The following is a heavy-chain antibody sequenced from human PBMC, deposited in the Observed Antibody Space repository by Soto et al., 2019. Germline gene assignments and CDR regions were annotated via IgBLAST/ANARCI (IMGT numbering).Heavy chain of an antibody. V-gene: IGHV1-18*01. CDR2: ISAYNGNT. CDR3: VRETEDGTGVSLFDP. CDR1: GYTFTSYG. Sequence: GASVKVSCKASGYTFTSYGISWVRQTPGQGLEWMGWISAYNGNTNNAQKLQGRVTMTTDTSTSTAYMEVRSLRSEVTAVYCRVRETEDGTGVSLFDPGGEGTLVTVSS. J-gene: IGHJ5*02. D-gene: IGHD3-10*01.